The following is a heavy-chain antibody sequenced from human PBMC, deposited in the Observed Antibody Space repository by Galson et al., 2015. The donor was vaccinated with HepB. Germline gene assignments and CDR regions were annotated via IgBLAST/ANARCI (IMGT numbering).Heavy chain of an antibody. D-gene: IGHD3-22*01. CDR2: IKQDGSEK. Sequence: SLRLSCAASGFTFSSYSMNWVRQAPGKGLEWVANIKQDGSEKYYVDSVKGRFTISRDNAKNSLYLQMNSLRAEDTAVYYCARDIGSSGYYYPWGQGTLVTVSS. V-gene: IGHV3-7*03. CDR3: ARDIGSSGYYYP. J-gene: IGHJ5*02. CDR1: GFTFSSYS.